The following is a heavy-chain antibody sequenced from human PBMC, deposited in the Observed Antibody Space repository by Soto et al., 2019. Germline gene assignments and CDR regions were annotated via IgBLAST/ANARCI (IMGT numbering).Heavy chain of an antibody. D-gene: IGHD3-22*01. V-gene: IGHV1-18*01. J-gene: IGHJ3*02. CDR1: GYTFTSYG. CDR2: ISAYNGNT. Sequence: ASVKVSCKASGYTFTSYGISWVRQAPGQGLEWMGWISAYNGNTNYAQKLQGRVTMTTETSTSTAYMELRSLRSDDTAVYYCARDLTPNYYDSSGYYVGIYGDAFDIWGQGTMVTVSS. CDR3: ARDLTPNYYDSSGYYVGIYGDAFDI.